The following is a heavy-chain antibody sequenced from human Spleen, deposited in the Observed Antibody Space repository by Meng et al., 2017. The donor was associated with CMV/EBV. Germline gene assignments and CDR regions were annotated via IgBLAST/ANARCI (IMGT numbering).Heavy chain of an antibody. CDR2: INPSDGTT. CDR1: EYTFTGYY. CDR3: ARVLVRGVMSDY. J-gene: IGHJ4*02. Sequence: QVQLVQSGAEVKQPGASGKVSCKASEYTFTGYYMHWVRQAPGQGLEWMGIINPSDGTTYYPQKFQGRVTLTRDTSTSTVYMELTSLRSEDTAVYYCARVLVRGVMSDYWGQGTLVTVSS. V-gene: IGHV1-46*01. D-gene: IGHD3-10*01.